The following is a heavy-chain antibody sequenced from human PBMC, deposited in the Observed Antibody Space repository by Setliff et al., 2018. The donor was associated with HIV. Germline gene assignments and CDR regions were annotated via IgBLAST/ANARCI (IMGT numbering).Heavy chain of an antibody. CDR3: VRDVKTYDI. V-gene: IGHV3-23*01. Sequence: PGGSLRLSCAASGFTFSSYVMNWVRQAPGKGLEWVSDINDSGGATYYADSVKGRFTISRDNSKNTLYLQMNSLRAEDTAVYYCVRDVKTYDIWGQGTMVTVSS. J-gene: IGHJ3*02. CDR1: GFTFSSYV. CDR2: INDSGGAT.